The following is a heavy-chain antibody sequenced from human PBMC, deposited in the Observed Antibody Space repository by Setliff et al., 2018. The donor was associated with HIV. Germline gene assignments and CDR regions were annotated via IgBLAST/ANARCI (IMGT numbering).Heavy chain of an antibody. CDR1: GNSFNGDF. Sequence: ASVKVSCKAPGNSFNGDFLNCVRQAPGQGLEWMGWINPNTGLTNYAQKFQGRVTMTRDTSITTAYMELRGLTSDDTAVYYCATPFYYDINGYFRYGMDVWGQGTTVTVSS. CDR3: ATPFYYDINGYFRYGMDV. V-gene: IGHV1-2*02. D-gene: IGHD3-22*01. J-gene: IGHJ6*02. CDR2: INPNTGLT.